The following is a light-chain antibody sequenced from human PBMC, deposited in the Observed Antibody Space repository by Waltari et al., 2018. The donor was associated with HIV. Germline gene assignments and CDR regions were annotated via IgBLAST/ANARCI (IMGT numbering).Light chain of an antibody. CDR1: SSNIGAGYD. CDR3: RSYESCLSGVAV. J-gene: IGLJ7*02. V-gene: IGLV1-40*01. CDR2: GKN. Sequence: QSVLTQPPSVSGAPGQRVTISCTGSSSNIGAGYDVHWYQQLPGTAPKLLIYGKNSGPSGAPDSFSGPKSATSASLPITGLQAESESDYYGRSYESCLSGVAVFGGGTPLTAL.